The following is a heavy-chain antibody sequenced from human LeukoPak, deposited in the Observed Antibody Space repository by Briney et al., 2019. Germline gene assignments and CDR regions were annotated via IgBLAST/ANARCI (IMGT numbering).Heavy chain of an antibody. CDR2: MNKDGSEK. Sequence: AGGSLRLSCAASGFILSNHWMTWVRQAPGKGPEWVANMNKDGSEKYYVDSVEGRFTISRDTAKNSLYLQMNNLRAEDTALYYCARNNDMDVWGQGTTVIGSS. V-gene: IGHV3-7*03. CDR3: ARNNDMDV. J-gene: IGHJ6*02. D-gene: IGHD1/OR15-1a*01. CDR1: GFILSNHW.